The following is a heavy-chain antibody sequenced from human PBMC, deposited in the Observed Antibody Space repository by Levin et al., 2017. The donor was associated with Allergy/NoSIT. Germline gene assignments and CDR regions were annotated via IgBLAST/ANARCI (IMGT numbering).Heavy chain of an antibody. CDR3: AKGGSSSLDDAFDI. CDR2: VFPGGATT. V-gene: IGHV3-23*01. CDR1: GFIFSNYG. J-gene: IGHJ3*02. D-gene: IGHD6-13*01. Sequence: GESLKISCGASGFIFSNYGMSWVRQAPGKGLEWVSIVFPGGATTYYADSVKGRFTISRDKSKNTLYLQLNSLRAEDTAIYYCAKGGSSSLDDAFDIWGQGTMVTVSS.